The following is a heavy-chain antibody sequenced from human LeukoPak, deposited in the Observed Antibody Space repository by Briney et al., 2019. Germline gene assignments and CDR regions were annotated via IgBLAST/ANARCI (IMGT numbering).Heavy chain of an antibody. D-gene: IGHD6-6*01. CDR3: AKDRETYEYTFDY. J-gene: IGHJ4*02. CDR2: MWYDGSKD. V-gene: IGHV3-33*06. CDR1: GFSFSTYG. Sequence: GGSLRLSCAASGFSFSTYGIHWVRQAPGKGLEWVAVMWYDGSKDYYADSVKGRFTISRDTSKNALYLQMNNLRAEDTAVYYCAKDRETYEYTFDYWGQGTLVTVSS.